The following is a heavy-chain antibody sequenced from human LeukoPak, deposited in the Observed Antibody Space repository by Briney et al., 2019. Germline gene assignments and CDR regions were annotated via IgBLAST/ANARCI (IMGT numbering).Heavy chain of an antibody. J-gene: IGHJ4*02. V-gene: IGHV3-69-1*01. Sequence: GGSLRLSCAASGFTFTDYTINWVRQAPGKGLEWVSSISTSSNIYYTDSVKGRFTVSRDNAKNSVYLQTNSLRAEDTAVYYCARDRSYVGFDYWGQGTLVTVSS. D-gene: IGHD4-23*01. CDR2: ISTSSNI. CDR3: ARDRSYVGFDY. CDR1: GFTFTDYT.